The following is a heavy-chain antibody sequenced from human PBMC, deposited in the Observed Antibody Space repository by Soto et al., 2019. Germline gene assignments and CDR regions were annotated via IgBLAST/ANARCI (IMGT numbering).Heavy chain of an antibody. Sequence: QVQLQESGPGLVKPSQTLSLTCTVSGGSISSGDCYWSSIRQPPGKGLEWIGYIYHSGSTYYNPSLNSRVTISVDTSKNQFSLKLSSVTAADTAAYYCARERPDGARLDPWGQGTLVTVSS. CDR2: IYHSGST. D-gene: IGHD6-6*01. V-gene: IGHV4-30-4*01. CDR1: GGSISSGDCY. J-gene: IGHJ5*02. CDR3: ARERPDGARLDP.